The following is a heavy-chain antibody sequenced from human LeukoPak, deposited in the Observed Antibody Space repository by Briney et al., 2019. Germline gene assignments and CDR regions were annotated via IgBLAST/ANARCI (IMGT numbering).Heavy chain of an antibody. V-gene: IGHV1-8*03. CDR1: GYTFTSDD. D-gene: IGHD2-2*01. CDR3: ARRNQLQYYYYYMDV. CDR2: MNPNSGNT. J-gene: IGHJ6*03. Sequence: GASVKVSCKASGYTFTSDDINWVRQATGQGLEWMGWMNPNSGNTGYAQKFQGRVTITRNTSISTAYMELSSLRSEDTAVYYCARRNQLQYYYYYMDVWGKGTTVTVSS.